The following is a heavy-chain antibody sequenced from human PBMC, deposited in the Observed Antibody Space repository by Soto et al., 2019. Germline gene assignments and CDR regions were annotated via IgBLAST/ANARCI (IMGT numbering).Heavy chain of an antibody. CDR3: ARRDLPGAISSYFDL. V-gene: IGHV4-31*03. D-gene: IGHD2-2*01. CDR1: GGSVSTGGYY. J-gene: IGHJ2*01. CDR2: IYYSGST. Sequence: SETLSLTCTVSGGSVSTGGYYWSWIRQLPGKGLEWIAYIYYSGSTYYNPSLQSRVTISVDTSKGQFSLTLSSVTAADTATYYCARRDLPGAISSYFDLWGRGSLVTVSS.